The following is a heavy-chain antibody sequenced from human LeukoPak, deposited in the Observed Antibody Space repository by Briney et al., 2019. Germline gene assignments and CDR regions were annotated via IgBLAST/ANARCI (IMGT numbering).Heavy chain of an antibody. D-gene: IGHD3-16*01. CDR2: IRSKAYGGTT. CDR1: GFTFGDYA. CDR3: TRGSGGRAKGEDYFDY. Sequence: GGSLRLSCTASGFTFGDYAMSWFRQAPGKGLEWVGFIRSKAYGGTTEYAASVKGRFTISRDDSKSIAYLQMNSLKTEDTAVYYCTRGSGGRAKGEDYFDYWGQGTLVTVSS. V-gene: IGHV3-49*03. J-gene: IGHJ4*02.